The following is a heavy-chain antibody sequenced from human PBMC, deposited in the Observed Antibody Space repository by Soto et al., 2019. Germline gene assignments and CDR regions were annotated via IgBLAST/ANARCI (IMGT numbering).Heavy chain of an antibody. CDR2: IRSKAYGGTT. Sequence: GGSLRLSCTASGFTFGDYAMSWVRQAPGKGLEWVGFIRSKAYGGTTEYAASVKGRFTISRDDSKSIAYLQMNSLKTEDTAVYYCTRAQDCSSTSCYAFDIWGQGTMVTVSS. J-gene: IGHJ3*02. CDR1: GFTFGDYA. V-gene: IGHV3-49*04. D-gene: IGHD2-2*01. CDR3: TRAQDCSSTSCYAFDI.